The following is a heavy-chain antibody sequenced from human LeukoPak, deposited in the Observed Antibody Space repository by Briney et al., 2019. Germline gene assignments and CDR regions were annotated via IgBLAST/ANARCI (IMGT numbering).Heavy chain of an antibody. CDR3: ARYKGRYYYDSNFDY. J-gene: IGHJ4*02. CDR1: GGSISSYY. CDR2: IYYSGST. Sequence: SETLSLTCTVSGGSISSYYWSWIRQPPGKGLEWIGYIYYSGSTNYNPSLKSRVTISVDTSKNQFSLKLSPVTAADTAVYYCARYKGRYYYDSNFDYWGQGTLVTVSS. D-gene: IGHD3-22*01. V-gene: IGHV4-59*01.